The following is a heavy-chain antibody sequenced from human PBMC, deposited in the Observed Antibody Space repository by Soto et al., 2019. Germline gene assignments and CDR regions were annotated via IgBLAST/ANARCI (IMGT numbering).Heavy chain of an antibody. J-gene: IGHJ4*02. CDR1: GFTFSRYW. CDR3: ARATYYYDSSGPPAY. Sequence: AGGSLRLSCAASGFTFSRYWMSWVRQAPGKGLEWVSYISSSSSTIFSTDSVKGRFTVSRDNAKNSLYLQMNSLRAEDTAVYYCARATYYYDSSGPPAYWGKGTLVTVSS. D-gene: IGHD3-22*01. CDR2: ISSSSSTI. V-gene: IGHV3-48*01.